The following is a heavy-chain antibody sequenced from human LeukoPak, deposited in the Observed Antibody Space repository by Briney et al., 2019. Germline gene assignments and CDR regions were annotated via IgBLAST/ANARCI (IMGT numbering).Heavy chain of an antibody. Sequence: ASVEVSCKASGDTFSDYYIHWVRQAPGQGLEWMGIINPTGDDANYTQNFQGRVTLTRDTSASTVYMELTSLRSEDTAVYYCARAGDQYFEYWGQGTPVTVSS. J-gene: IGHJ4*02. CDR2: INPTGDDA. V-gene: IGHV1-46*01. D-gene: IGHD3-10*01. CDR1: GDTFSDYY. CDR3: ARAGDQYFEY.